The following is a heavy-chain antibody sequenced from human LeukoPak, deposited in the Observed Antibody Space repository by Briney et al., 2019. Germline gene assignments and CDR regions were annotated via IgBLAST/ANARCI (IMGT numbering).Heavy chain of an antibody. V-gene: IGHV3-21*01. Sequence: SGGSLRLSCAASGFTFSTYSMNWVRQAPGKGLEWVSAISSSSTYIYYADSVKGRITITRDNAKNSLYLQMNSLRAEDTAVYYCARAGSGYFSHFWGQGTLVTVSS. CDR2: ISSSSTYI. CDR1: GFTFSTYS. D-gene: IGHD3-22*01. CDR3: ARAGSGYFSHF. J-gene: IGHJ4*02.